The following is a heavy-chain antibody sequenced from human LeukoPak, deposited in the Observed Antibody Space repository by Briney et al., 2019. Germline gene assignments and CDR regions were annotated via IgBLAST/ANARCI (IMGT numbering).Heavy chain of an antibody. CDR3: ARSTTTPYDY. J-gene: IGHJ4*02. CDR2: VNPNSGGT. V-gene: IGHV1-2*02. CDR1: GYTFTSYD. D-gene: IGHD5-24*01. Sequence: ASVKVSCKASGYTFTSYDINWVRQATGQGLEWMGWVNPNSGGTNYAQKFQGRVTMTRDTSISTAYMELSRLRSDDTAVYYCARSTTTPYDYWGQGTLVTVSS.